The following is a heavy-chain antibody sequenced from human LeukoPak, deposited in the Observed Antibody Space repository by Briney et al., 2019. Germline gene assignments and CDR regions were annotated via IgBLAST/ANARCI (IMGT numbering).Heavy chain of an antibody. CDR3: ARGEDDYGDFYYFDY. CDR1: GFTFSSYW. V-gene: IGHV3-7*01. Sequence: GGSLRLSCAASGFTFSSYWMSWVRQAPGKGLEWVANIKQDGSEKYYVDSVKGRFTISRDNTKNSLYLQMNSLRAEDTAVYYCARGEDDYGDFYYFDYWGQGTLVTVSS. D-gene: IGHD4-17*01. CDR2: IKQDGSEK. J-gene: IGHJ4*02.